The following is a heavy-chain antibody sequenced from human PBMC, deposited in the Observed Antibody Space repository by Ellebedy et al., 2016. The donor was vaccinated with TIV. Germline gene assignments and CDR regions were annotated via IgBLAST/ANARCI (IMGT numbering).Heavy chain of an antibody. V-gene: IGHV3-33*01. CDR2: IWFDGSEK. CDR1: RFTFSRHA. Sequence: PGGSLRLSCAASRFTFSRHAMHWVRQVPGKRLEWVAVIWFDGSEKRYADSVKGRFSISRDNSNNTLYLQMNSLRPEDTAVYYCARDRRDLSHYYGMDVWGQGTTVIVSS. CDR3: ARDRRDLSHYYGMDV. J-gene: IGHJ6*02.